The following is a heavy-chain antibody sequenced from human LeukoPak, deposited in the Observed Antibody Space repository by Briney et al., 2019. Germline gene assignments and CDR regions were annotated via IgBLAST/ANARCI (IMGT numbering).Heavy chain of an antibody. Sequence: ASVKVSCKASGYTFTSYGISWVRQAPGQGLEWMGWISAYNGNTNYAQKLQGRVTMTTDTSTSTAYMELRSLRSDDTAVYYCARRAGIAARRGLHYYYYYGMDVWGQGTTVTVSS. J-gene: IGHJ6*02. CDR1: GYTFTSYG. D-gene: IGHD6-6*01. CDR3: ARRAGIAARRGLHYYYYYGMDV. V-gene: IGHV1-18*01. CDR2: ISAYNGNT.